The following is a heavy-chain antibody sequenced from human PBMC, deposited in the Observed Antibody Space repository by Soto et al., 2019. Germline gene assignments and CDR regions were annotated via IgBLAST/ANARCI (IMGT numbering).Heavy chain of an antibody. V-gene: IGHV3-74*01. CDR1: GFTFSSDW. D-gene: IGHD3-3*01. CDR2: INSDGSST. J-gene: IGHJ4*02. Sequence: GGSLILSCAPSGFTFSSDWMHWVRQAPGKGLVWVSRINSDGSSTSYSDSVKGRFTISRDNAKNTLYLQMNSLRAEDTAVYYCARHLSLRFLEWPQGPYWGQGTLVTASS. CDR3: ARHLSLRFLEWPQGPY.